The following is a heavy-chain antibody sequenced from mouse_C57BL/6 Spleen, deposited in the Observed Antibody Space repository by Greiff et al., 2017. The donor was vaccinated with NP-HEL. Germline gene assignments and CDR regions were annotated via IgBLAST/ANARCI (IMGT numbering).Heavy chain of an antibody. CDR2: IDPENGDT. D-gene: IGHD3-2*02. CDR3: TGDSSGYYYYAMDY. CDR1: GFNIKDDY. Sequence: VQLQQSGAELVRPGASVKLSCTASGFNIKDDYMHWVKQRPEQGLEWIGWIDPENGDTEYASKFQGKATITDDTSSNTAYLQLSSLTSEDTAVYYCTGDSSGYYYYAMDYWGQGTSVTVSS. V-gene: IGHV14-4*01. J-gene: IGHJ4*01.